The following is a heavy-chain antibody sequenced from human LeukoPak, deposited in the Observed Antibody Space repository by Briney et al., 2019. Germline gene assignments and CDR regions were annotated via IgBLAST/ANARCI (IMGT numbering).Heavy chain of an antibody. CDR3: ARPYDSSGYYYTSFDY. J-gene: IGHJ4*02. CDR2: ISGSGGST. CDR1: GFTFSSYG. Sequence: RGSLRLSCAASGFTFSSYGMSWVRQAPGKGLEWVSAISGSGGSTYYADSVKGRFTISRDNSKNSLFLQMNSLRAEDTAVYYCARPYDSSGYYYTSFDYWGQGTLVTVSS. V-gene: IGHV3-23*01. D-gene: IGHD3-22*01.